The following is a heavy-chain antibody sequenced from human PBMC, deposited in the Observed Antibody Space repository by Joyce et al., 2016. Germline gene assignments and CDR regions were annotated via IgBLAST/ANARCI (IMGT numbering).Heavy chain of an antibody. Sequence: QVQLAQSGAEVKKPGASVKVSCKVSGYIFAGVAVDWVRQSPGKGLEGMGGFDSEEGVNVYAQHFQGRVMMTEDTSTDTAYLHLSSLRSDDTAVYYCAVVTVAPMEPPRIWGQGTLVIVSS. D-gene: IGHD2-15*01. CDR1: GYIFAGVA. CDR2: FDSEEGVN. J-gene: IGHJ4*02. V-gene: IGHV1-24*01. CDR3: AVVTVAPMEPPRI.